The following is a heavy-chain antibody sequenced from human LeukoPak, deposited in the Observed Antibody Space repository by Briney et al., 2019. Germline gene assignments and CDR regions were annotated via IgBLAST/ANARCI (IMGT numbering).Heavy chain of an antibody. V-gene: IGHV3-33*01. CDR1: GFTFSTYG. CDR3: AGGRGGYCSSTSCYLYFDY. Sequence: GGSLRLSCTASGFTFSTYGMVWVRQAPGKGLEWVAVIWYDGSNENYADSVKGRFTISRDNSKNTLYLQMNSLRAEDTAVYYCAGGRGGYCSSTSCYLYFDYWGQGTLVTVSS. D-gene: IGHD2-2*01. CDR2: IWYDGSNE. J-gene: IGHJ4*02.